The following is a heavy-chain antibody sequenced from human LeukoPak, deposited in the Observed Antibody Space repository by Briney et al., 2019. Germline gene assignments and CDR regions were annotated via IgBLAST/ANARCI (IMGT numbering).Heavy chain of an antibody. CDR3: ARVSAARYYDSSGYYSLRYYYGMDV. CDR2: INHSGRT. J-gene: IGHJ6*02. Sequence: SETLSLTCAVYGGSFSGYYWSWIRQPPGKGLEWIGEINHSGRTNYNPSLKSRVTISVDTSKNQFSLKLSSVTAADTAVYYCARVSAARYYDSSGYYSLRYYYGMDVWGQGTTVTVSS. D-gene: IGHD3-22*01. CDR1: GGSFSGYY. V-gene: IGHV4-34*01.